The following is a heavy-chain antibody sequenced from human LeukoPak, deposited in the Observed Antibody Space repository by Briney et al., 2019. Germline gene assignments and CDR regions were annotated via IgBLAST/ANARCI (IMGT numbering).Heavy chain of an antibody. CDR2: IYTSGST. V-gene: IGHV4-4*07. CDR3: ARDRVAVAADWFDP. J-gene: IGHJ5*02. Sequence: PSETLSLTCTVSGGSISSYYWSWVRQPAGKGLECIGRIYTSGSTNYNPSLKSRVTMSVDTSKDQFSLKLSSVTAADTAVYDCARDRVAVAADWFDPWGQGTLVTVSS. CDR1: GGSISSYY. D-gene: IGHD6-19*01.